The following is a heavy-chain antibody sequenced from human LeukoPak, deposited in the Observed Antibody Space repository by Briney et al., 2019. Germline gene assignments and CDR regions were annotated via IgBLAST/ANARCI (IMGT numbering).Heavy chain of an antibody. Sequence: ASVKVSCKASGYTFTSYGISRVRQAPGQGLEWMGWISAYNGNTNYAQKLQGRVTMTTDTSTSTAYMELRSLRSDDTAVYYCARGLGGYDILTGRALDYYGMDVWGQGTTVTVSS. CDR2: ISAYNGNT. CDR3: ARGLGGYDILTGRALDYYGMDV. D-gene: IGHD3-9*01. CDR1: GYTFTSYG. J-gene: IGHJ6*02. V-gene: IGHV1-18*01.